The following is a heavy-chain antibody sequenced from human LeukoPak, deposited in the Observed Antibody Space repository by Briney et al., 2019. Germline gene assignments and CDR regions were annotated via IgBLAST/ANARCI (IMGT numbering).Heavy chain of an antibody. V-gene: IGHV4-39*01. Sequence: SETLSLTCTASGGSITTTTYYWGWIRQPPGKGPEWIGSIFYTGSAYYTPSLGSRVTMSVDTSKNQFSLKLGSVTAADTAMYYCARQRLGVAGFHSYYYMDVWGNGTTVTISS. CDR3: ARQRLGVAGFHSYYYMDV. CDR1: GGSITTTTYY. J-gene: IGHJ6*03. CDR2: IFYTGSA. D-gene: IGHD6-19*01.